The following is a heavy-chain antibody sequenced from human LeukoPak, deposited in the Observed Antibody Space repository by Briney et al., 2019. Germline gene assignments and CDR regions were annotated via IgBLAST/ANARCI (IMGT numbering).Heavy chain of an antibody. CDR2: IYYSGST. CDR1: GGSISSSSYY. J-gene: IGHJ4*02. CDR3: ARERETDRVDY. V-gene: IGHV4-39*07. D-gene: IGHD1-14*01. Sequence: SETLSLTCTVSGGSISSSSYYWGWIRQPPGKGLEWIGSIYYSGSTYYNPSLKSRVTISVDTSKNQFSLKLSSVTAADMAVYYCARERETDRVDYWGQGTLVTVSS.